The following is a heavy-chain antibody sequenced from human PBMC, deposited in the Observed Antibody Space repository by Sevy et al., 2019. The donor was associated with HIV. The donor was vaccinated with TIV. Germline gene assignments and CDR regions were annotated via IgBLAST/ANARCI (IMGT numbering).Heavy chain of an antibody. V-gene: IGHV4-59*12. CDR2: IYYSGST. D-gene: IGHD6-19*01. Sequence: SETLSLTCTVSGGSISSYYWSWIRQPPGKGLEWIGYIYYSGSTNYNPALKSRVTISVDTSKNQFSLKLSSVTAADTAVYYCARIAVAGYYYGMDVWGQGTTVTVSS. CDR1: GGSISSYY. CDR3: ARIAVAGYYYGMDV. J-gene: IGHJ6*02.